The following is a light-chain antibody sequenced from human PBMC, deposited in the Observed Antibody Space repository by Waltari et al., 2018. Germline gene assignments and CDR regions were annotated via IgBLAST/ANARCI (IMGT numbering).Light chain of an antibody. CDR3: QQYNSYST. CDR1: QSISNW. CDR2: KAS. Sequence: DIQMTQSPSTLSASVGDRVTITCRASQSISNWLAWYQQKPGKAPKLLIYKASSLESGVPSRFSGSGSGTEVTLTISSLQPDDFATYYCQQYNSYSTFGQGTRLEMK. J-gene: IGKJ5*01. V-gene: IGKV1-5*03.